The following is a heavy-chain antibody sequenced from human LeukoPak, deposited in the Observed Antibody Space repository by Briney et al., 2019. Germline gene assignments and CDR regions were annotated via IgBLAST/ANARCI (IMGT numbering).Heavy chain of an antibody. Sequence: SVKVSCKASGGTFSSYAISWVRQAPGQGLEWMGRIIPIFGIANYAQEFQGRVTITADKSTSTAYMELSSLRSEDTAVYYCARDGAGYCSSTSCSPSWGQGTLVTVSS. CDR1: GGTFSSYA. CDR2: IIPIFGIA. J-gene: IGHJ5*02. CDR3: ARDGAGYCSSTSCSPS. D-gene: IGHD2-2*01. V-gene: IGHV1-69*04.